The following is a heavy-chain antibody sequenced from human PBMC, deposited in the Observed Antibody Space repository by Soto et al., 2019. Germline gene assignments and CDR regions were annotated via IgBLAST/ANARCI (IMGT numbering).Heavy chain of an antibody. V-gene: IGHV1-2*04. CDR2: INPNSGGT. CDR3: ARAPGGLYIFGSGYNGGPRFSLET. Sequence: ASVKVSCKASGYTFTGYYMHWVRQAPGQGLEWMGWINPNSGGTNYAQKFQGWVTMTRDTSISTAYMELSRLRSDDTAVYYCARAPGGLYIFGSGYNGGPRFSLETGGKETVVTPSS. CDR1: GYTFTGYY. D-gene: IGHD3-3*01. J-gene: IGHJ4*02.